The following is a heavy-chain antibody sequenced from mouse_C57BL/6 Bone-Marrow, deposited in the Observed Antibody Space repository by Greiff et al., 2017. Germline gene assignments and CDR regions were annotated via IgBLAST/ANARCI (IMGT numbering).Heavy chain of an antibody. J-gene: IGHJ3*01. CDR1: GYTFTSYW. CDR2: IYPGSGST. Sequence: VKLQQPGAELVKPGASVKMSCKASGYTFTSYWITWVKQRPGQGLEWIGDIYPGSGSTNYNEKFKSKATLTVDTSSSTAYMQLSSLTSEDSAVYYCARSLPTKAWFAYWGQGTLVTVSA. D-gene: IGHD5-5*01. CDR3: ARSLPTKAWFAY. V-gene: IGHV1-55*01.